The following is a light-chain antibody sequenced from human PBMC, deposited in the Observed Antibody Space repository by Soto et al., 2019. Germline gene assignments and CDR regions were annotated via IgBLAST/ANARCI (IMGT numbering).Light chain of an antibody. J-gene: IGLJ3*02. Sequence: QSVLTQPPSVSAAPGQTVTISCSGSNTNIGYNYVSWYQHLPGKAPKLLIYDNDQRPSGIPDRFSGSKSGTSATLGITGLQTGDEADYYCGTWDSSLSDYVVFGGGTKVTVL. CDR1: NTNIGYNY. V-gene: IGLV1-51*01. CDR3: GTWDSSLSDYVV. CDR2: DND.